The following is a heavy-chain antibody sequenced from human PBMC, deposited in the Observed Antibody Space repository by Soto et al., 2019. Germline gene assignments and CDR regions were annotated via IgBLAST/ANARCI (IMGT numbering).Heavy chain of an antibody. Sequence: RGESLKISCKGSGYSFTTYWIAWVRQMPGKGLEWVGVVYPGDSDTRYSPSFEGHVTISVDKSISTAFLQWNSLKASDNAIYFCARQSTSAPKDYWGQGTLVTVSS. D-gene: IGHD3-10*01. CDR2: VYPGDSDT. V-gene: IGHV5-51*01. CDR3: ARQSTSAPKDY. CDR1: GYSFTTYW. J-gene: IGHJ4*01.